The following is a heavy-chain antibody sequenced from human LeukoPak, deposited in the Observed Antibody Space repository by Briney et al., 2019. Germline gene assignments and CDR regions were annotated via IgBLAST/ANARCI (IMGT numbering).Heavy chain of an antibody. Sequence: SETLSLTCAVYGGSFSGYYWSWIRQPPGKGLEWIGEINHSGSTNYNPSLKSRVTISVDTSKNQFSLKLSSVTAADTAVYYCARDQVECTGGTCQSRVGFDFWGQGTLVTVSS. D-gene: IGHD2-8*02. CDR1: GGSFSGYY. CDR3: ARDQVECTGGTCQSRVGFDF. V-gene: IGHV4-34*01. J-gene: IGHJ4*02. CDR2: INHSGST.